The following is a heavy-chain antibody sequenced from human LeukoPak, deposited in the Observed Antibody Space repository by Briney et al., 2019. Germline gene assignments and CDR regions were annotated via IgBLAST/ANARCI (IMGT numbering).Heavy chain of an antibody. CDR1: GGSMSNYY. J-gene: IGHJ6*02. D-gene: IGHD6-19*01. Sequence: SETLSLTCTVSGGSMSNYYWNWIRQPAGKGLEWIGRIYSSGSTNYNPSLKSRVTMSIDTSKRQFSLKLTSVTAADTAVYYCARAFSGWSLYYYYGMDVWGQGTTVTVSS. CDR3: ARAFSGWSLYYYYGMDV. V-gene: IGHV4-4*07. CDR2: IYSSGST.